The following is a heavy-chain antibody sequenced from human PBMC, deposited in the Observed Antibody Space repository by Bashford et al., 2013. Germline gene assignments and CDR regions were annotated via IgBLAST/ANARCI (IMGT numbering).Heavy chain of an antibody. V-gene: IGHV1-46*01. Sequence: WVRQAPGQGLEWMGVMKPNSGSTTYAQKFQGRLSMTRDTSTSTVYMDLSSLTSEDTAVYYCARDRPHNWFDPWGQGTLVTVSS. CDR2: MKPNSGST. J-gene: IGHJ5*02. CDR3: ARDRPHNWFDP.